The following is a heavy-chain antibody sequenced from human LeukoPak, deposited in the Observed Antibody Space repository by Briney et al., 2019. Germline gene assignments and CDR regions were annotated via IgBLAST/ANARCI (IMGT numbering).Heavy chain of an antibody. Sequence: GASVKVSCKASGGTFSSYAISWVRQAPGQGLEWMGGIIPIFGTANYAQKFQGRVTITADESTSTAYMELSSLRSEDTAVYYCARADELGIDLGGFDYWGQGTLVTVSS. V-gene: IGHV1-69*13. CDR1: GGTFSSYA. J-gene: IGHJ4*02. CDR3: ARADELGIDLGGFDY. CDR2: IIPIFGTA. D-gene: IGHD7-27*01.